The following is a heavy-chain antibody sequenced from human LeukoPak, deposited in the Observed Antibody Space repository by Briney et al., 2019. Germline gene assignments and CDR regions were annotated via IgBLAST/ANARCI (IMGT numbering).Heavy chain of an antibody. J-gene: IGHJ5*02. Sequence: SETLSLTCTVSGGSISSYYWSWIRQPPGKGLEWIGYIYYSGSTNYNPSLKSRVTISVDTSKNQFSLKLSSVTAADTAVYYCARTASPWPKVDHWFDPWGQGTLVTVSS. V-gene: IGHV4-59*01. CDR3: ARTASPWPKVDHWFDP. CDR2: IYYSGST. CDR1: GGSISSYY.